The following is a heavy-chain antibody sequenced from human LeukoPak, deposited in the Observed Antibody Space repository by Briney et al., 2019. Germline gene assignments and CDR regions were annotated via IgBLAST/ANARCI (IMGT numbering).Heavy chain of an antibody. J-gene: IGHJ4*02. D-gene: IGHD2-15*01. V-gene: IGHV1-69*06. CDR1: GGTFSSYA. CDR3: AKGVGYCSGGSCQQFDY. CDR2: IIPIFGTA. Sequence: SVKVSCKASGGTFSSYAISWVRQAPGQGLEWMGGIIPIFGTANYAQKFQGRVTITADKSTSTAYMELSSLRAEDTAVYYCAKGVGYCSGGSCQQFDYWGQGTLVTVSS.